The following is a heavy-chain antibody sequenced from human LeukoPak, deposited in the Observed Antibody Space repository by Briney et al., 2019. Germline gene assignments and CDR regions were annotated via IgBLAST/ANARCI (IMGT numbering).Heavy chain of an antibody. CDR3: ARGRYSSGWDETFDY. CDR1: GFTFSDYF. J-gene: IGHJ4*02. CDR2: ISSSGTG. D-gene: IGHD6-19*01. Sequence: PGGSLRLSCAASGFTFSDYFMSWIRQAPGKGLEWLSHISSSGTGYYTDSVKGRATISRDNAKNSLYLQMNSLRAEDTAVYYCARGRYSSGWDETFDYWGQGTLVTVSS. V-gene: IGHV3-11*04.